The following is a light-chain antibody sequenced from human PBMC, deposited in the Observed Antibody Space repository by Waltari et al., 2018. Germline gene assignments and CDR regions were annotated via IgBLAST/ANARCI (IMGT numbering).Light chain of an antibody. Sequence: DIQMTQSPSSLSASVGDRVPLTCRASQSINNYVNWYQQKPGQAPKLLIFAASTLQTGVPSRFSGSGSGTDFTLTISSLQPEDFATYYCQQSYNNPRAFGQGTKVEIK. V-gene: IGKV1-39*01. CDR1: QSINNY. CDR3: QQSYNNPRA. CDR2: AAS. J-gene: IGKJ1*01.